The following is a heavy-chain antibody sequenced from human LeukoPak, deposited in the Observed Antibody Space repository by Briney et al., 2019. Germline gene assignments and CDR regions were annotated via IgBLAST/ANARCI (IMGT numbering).Heavy chain of an antibody. Sequence: GESLKISCKGSGYNFTSYWIGWVRQMPGKGLGWMGIIYPGDSDTRYSPSFQGQVTISADKSISTAYLQWSSLKASDTAMYYCARIAAAGTSEYYYMDVWGKGTTVTVSS. CDR3: ARIAAAGTSEYYYMDV. CDR2: IYPGDSDT. V-gene: IGHV5-51*01. CDR1: GYNFTSYW. J-gene: IGHJ6*03. D-gene: IGHD6-13*01.